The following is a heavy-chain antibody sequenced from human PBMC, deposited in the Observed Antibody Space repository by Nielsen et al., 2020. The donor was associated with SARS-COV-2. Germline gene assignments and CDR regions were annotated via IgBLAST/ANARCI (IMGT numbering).Heavy chain of an antibody. Sequence: SLTLSCTASGCTFSSDAYYWSRNRQPPGLGRAPKGDNDYSASPYHNSSHNSRVTISVDTSKYQFSLKLSSVTDASRALYYGARERVGGITVFGVVTRYGMHVWGQGTTVTVSS. CDR2: NDYSASP. D-gene: IGHD3-3*01. CDR3: ARERVGGITVFGVVTRYGMHV. CDR1: GCTFSSDAYY. V-gene: IGHV4-30-4*08. J-gene: IGHJ6*02.